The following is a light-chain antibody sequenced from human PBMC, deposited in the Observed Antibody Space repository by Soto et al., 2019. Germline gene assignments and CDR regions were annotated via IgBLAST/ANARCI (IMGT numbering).Light chain of an antibody. CDR2: EVS. V-gene: IGLV2-8*01. CDR3: SSYVGTNSYV. Sequence: QSVLTQPPSASGSPGQSVTISCTGTSSDVGGYNYVSWYQQHPGKAPKLMIYEVSKRPSGVPDRFSGSKSGNTASLTVSGLQAEDEADYYCSSYVGTNSYVFGTGTKVTGL. CDR1: SSDVGGYNY. J-gene: IGLJ1*01.